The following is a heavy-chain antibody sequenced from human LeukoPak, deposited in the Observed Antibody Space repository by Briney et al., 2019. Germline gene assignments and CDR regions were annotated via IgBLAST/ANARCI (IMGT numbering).Heavy chain of an antibody. CDR1: GFTFSNDW. Sequence: GGSLRLSCAASGFTFSNDWMSWVRQAPGKGLEWVGRMKSKTDGGTTDYAAPVKGRFTISRDDSKNTLYLQMNSLKTKDTAVYYCATATDIVAPAFDYWGQGTLVTVSS. J-gene: IGHJ4*02. V-gene: IGHV3-15*01. D-gene: IGHD5-12*01. CDR2: MKSKTDGGTT. CDR3: ATATDIVAPAFDY.